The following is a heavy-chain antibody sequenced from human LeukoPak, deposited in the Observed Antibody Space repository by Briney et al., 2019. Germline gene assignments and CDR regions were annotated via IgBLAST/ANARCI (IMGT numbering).Heavy chain of an antibody. J-gene: IGHJ2*01. D-gene: IGHD6-13*01. V-gene: IGHV4-59*01. CDR1: GGSFSGYY. Sequence: PSETLSLTCAVYGGSFSGYYWSWIRQPPGKGLEWIGYIYYSGNTNYNPSLKSRVTISVDTSKNQFSLKLSSVTAADAAVYYCARVYYSRSYDYWYFDPWGRGTLVTVSS. CDR2: IYYSGNT. CDR3: ARVYYSRSYDYWYFDP.